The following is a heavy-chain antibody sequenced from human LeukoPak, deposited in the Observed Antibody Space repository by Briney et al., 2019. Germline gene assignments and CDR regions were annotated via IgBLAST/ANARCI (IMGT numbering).Heavy chain of an antibody. CDR3: EKEPYDSSGYYIY. J-gene: IGHJ4*02. D-gene: IGHD3-22*01. CDR1: GFTFSSYA. Sequence: GGSLRLSCAASGFTFSSYAMSWVRQAPGKGLEWVSAISGSGGSTYYADSVKGRFTISRDNSKNTLYLQMNRLRAEDTAVYYCEKEPYDSSGYYIYWGQGTLVTVSS. CDR2: ISGSGGST. V-gene: IGHV3-23*01.